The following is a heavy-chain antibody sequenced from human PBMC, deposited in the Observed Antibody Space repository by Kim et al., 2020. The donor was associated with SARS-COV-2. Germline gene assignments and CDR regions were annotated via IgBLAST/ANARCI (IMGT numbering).Heavy chain of an antibody. D-gene: IGHD3-10*01. V-gene: IGHV3-30*18. CDR3: AKVVVRGGNYYYYGMDV. Sequence: GGSLRLSCAASGFTFSTYGMHWVRQAPGKGLEWVAVISYDGSSKYYGESVKGRFTISRDNPENTLYLQMNSLRPEDTAVYYCAKVVVRGGNYYYYGMDV. J-gene: IGHJ6*01. CDR1: GFTFSTYG. CDR2: ISYDGSSK.